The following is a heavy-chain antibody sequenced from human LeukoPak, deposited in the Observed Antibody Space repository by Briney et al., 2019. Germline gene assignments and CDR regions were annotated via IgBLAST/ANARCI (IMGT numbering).Heavy chain of an antibody. CDR3: ARDRPNYYGSDGHYYRRDGDY. J-gene: IGHJ4*02. CDR2: ITSRGEST. V-gene: IGHV3-23*01. D-gene: IGHD3-22*01. Sequence: GGSLRLSCAASGFTFSIYAMSWVRQAPGKGLQWVSTITSRGESTWYVDSVKGRFTITRDNSENTLYLQMHSLRAEDTAVYYCARDRPNYYGSDGHYYRRDGDYWGRGTLVSVSS. CDR1: GFTFSIYA.